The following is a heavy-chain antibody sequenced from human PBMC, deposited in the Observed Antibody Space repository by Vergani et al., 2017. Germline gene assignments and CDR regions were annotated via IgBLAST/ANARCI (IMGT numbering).Heavy chain of an antibody. V-gene: IGHV4-34*01. CDR2: INHSGST. Sequence: QVQLQQWGAGLLKPSETLSLTCAVYGGSFSGYYWSWIRQPPGKGLEWIGEINHSGSTNYNPSLKSRVTISVDTSKNQFSLKLSSVTAADTAVYYCARVEGAARGWYGDYFDYWGQGTLVTVSS. D-gene: IGHD6-19*01. CDR3: ARVEGAARGWYGDYFDY. J-gene: IGHJ4*02. CDR1: GGSFSGYY.